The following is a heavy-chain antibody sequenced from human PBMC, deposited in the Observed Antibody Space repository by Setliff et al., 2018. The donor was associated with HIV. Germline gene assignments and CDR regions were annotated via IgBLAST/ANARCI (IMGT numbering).Heavy chain of an antibody. V-gene: IGHV1-69*13. Sequence: SVKVSCKASGGTFNSYAFTWVRQAPGQGLEWMGDFLAVLRKPTYAQKFQGRLTIIADEPTSTAYMELSDLRSGDTAVYYCASPRSAGTYQGAFYYFLDVWGRGTTVTVSS. J-gene: IGHJ6*03. CDR2: FLAVLRKP. D-gene: IGHD2-15*01. CDR1: GGTFNSYA. CDR3: ASPRSAGTYQGAFYYFLDV.